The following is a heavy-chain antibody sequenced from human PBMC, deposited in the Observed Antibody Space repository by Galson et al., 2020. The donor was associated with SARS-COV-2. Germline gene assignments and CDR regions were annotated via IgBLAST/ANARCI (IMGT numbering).Heavy chain of an antibody. CDR2: FNPSGYTS. CDR1: GYTFTKYY. CDR3: AREREIVVVTVAQLPV. Sequence: ASVKVSCKASGYTFTKYYIHWVRQAPGQGLEWMGIFNPSGYTSSYAQKFLGRITMTGDTSTSTVYMELSSLRPEDTALYYCAREREIVVVTVAQLPVWGQGTLVKVSS. D-gene: IGHD2-21*02. V-gene: IGHV1-46*01. J-gene: IGHJ4*02.